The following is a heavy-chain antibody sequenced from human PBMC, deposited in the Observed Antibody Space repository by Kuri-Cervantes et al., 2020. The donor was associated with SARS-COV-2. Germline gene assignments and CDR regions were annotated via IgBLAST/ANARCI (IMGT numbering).Heavy chain of an antibody. J-gene: IGHJ4*02. CDR3: ARVGNFWSGFSDY. CDR1: GFTFSSYW. D-gene: IGHD3-3*01. CDR2: INSDGSST. V-gene: IGHV3-74*01. Sequence: ETLSLTCAASGFTFSSYWMHWVRQAPGKGLVWVSRINSDGSSTSYADSVKGRFTISRDNAKNTLYLQMNSLRAEDTAVYYCARVGNFWSGFSDYWGQGTLVTVSS.